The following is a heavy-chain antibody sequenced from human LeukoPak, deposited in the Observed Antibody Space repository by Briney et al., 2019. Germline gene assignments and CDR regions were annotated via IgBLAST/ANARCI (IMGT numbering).Heavy chain of an antibody. CDR1: GYTLTELS. CDR3: ATDKRQYNILTAYFKAEYFQN. J-gene: IGHJ1*01. Sequence: ASVKVSCKVSGYTLTELSIHWMRQAPGKGLEWMGGFDPEDAERIYAQRLQGRVTMTEDPSTDTAYMELSSLRSEDTAVYYCATDKRQYNILTAYFKAEYFQNWGQGTLVTVSA. D-gene: IGHD3-9*01. CDR2: FDPEDAER. V-gene: IGHV1-24*01.